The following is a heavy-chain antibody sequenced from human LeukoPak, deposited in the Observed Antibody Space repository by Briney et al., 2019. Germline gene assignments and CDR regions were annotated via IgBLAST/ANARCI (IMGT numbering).Heavy chain of an antibody. CDR3: AGQNEYSRSFDY. CDR1: GYNFSNYW. D-gene: IGHD6-13*01. Sequence: GESLKISCEGSGYNFSNYWIGWVRQMPGKGLEWMGTMYPGDSDTRYNPSFQGHVTISVDKSITTAYVQWSSLKASDTGMYYCAGQNEYSRSFDYWGQGTLVTVSS. CDR2: MYPGDSDT. J-gene: IGHJ4*02. V-gene: IGHV5-51*01.